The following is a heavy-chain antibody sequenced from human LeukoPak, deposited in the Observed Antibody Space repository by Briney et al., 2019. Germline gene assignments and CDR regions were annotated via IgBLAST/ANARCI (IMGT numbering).Heavy chain of an antibody. V-gene: IGHV3-73*01. CDR3: TTTTTSPYPLGY. CDR2: IRTKDNFYAT. CDR1: GLSLTEYI. Sequence: GGSLNLSCVASGLSLTEYILQGVGQASGRGRDWIGRIRTKDNFYATTYAASLKGRFTISRDDSENTAYLQMNSLKTEDTAIYYCTTTTTSPYPLGYWGQGTLVTVSS. D-gene: IGHD1-26*01. J-gene: IGHJ4*02.